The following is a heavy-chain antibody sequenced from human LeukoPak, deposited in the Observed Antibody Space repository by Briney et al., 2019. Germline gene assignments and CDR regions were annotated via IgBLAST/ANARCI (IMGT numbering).Heavy chain of an antibody. CDR1: GFTFSSYG. CDR3: ANLWFGELWVLDY. V-gene: IGHV3-30*02. J-gene: IGHJ4*02. CDR2: IRYDGSNK. Sequence: GGSLRLSCAASGFTFSSYGMHWVRQAPGEGLEWVAFIRYDGSNKYYADSVKGRFTISRDNSTNTLYLQMNSLRAEDTAVYYCANLWFGELWVLDYWGQGTLVTVSS. D-gene: IGHD3-10*01.